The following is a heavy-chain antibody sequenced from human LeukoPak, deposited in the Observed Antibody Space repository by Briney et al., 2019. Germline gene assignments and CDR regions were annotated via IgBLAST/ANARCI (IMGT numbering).Heavy chain of an antibody. CDR1: GFTFDDYA. Sequence: PGGSLRLSCVASGFTFDDYAMHWVRQGPGKGLEWVSGISWNSNTIRYADSVKGRFTLSRDNAKNSLVLEMNSLKDEDTAFYYCARGRAVANYFDYWGQGILVTVSS. V-gene: IGHV3-9*01. CDR3: ARGRAVANYFDY. CDR2: ISWNSNTI. J-gene: IGHJ4*02. D-gene: IGHD6-19*01.